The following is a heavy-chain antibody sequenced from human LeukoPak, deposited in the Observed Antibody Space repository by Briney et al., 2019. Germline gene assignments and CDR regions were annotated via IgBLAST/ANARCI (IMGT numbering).Heavy chain of an antibody. V-gene: IGHV3-23*01. CDR3: AKGRLSVIIRGGLDV. CDR1: TFTFSNHA. D-gene: IGHD2-21*01. CDR2: ITGSGGGT. J-gene: IGHJ6*02. Sequence: GGSLRLSCAASTFTFSNHAMSWVRQGPGKGLEWVSGITGSGGGTFYADSVKGRFTISRDNSNNILYLQMKSLRDEDTAVYYCAKGRLSVIIRGGLDVWGQGTAVTVSS.